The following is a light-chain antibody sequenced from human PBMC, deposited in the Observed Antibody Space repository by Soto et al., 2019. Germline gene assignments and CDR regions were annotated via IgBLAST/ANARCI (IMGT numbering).Light chain of an antibody. CDR2: GAS. CDR1: QSVSSNY. J-gene: IGKJ5*01. V-gene: IGKV3-20*01. Sequence: EIVLTQSPDTVSLSPGETATLSCRASQSVSSNYLAWYQQKPGQAPRLLIYGASSRATGIPDRFSGSGSGTDFTLTISRLEPDDFAVFYCQQYDNSITFGQGTRLEI. CDR3: QQYDNSIT.